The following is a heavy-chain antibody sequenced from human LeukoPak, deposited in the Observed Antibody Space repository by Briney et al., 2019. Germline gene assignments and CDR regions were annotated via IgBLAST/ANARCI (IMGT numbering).Heavy chain of an antibody. D-gene: IGHD1-26*01. CDR2: ISYDGSNK. CDR1: GFTFSSYG. V-gene: IGHV3-30*03. CDR3: ALPSGGHKGDAFDI. J-gene: IGHJ3*02. Sequence: PGGSLRLSCAASGFTFSSYGMHWVRQAPGKGLEWVAAISYDGSNKYYADSVKGRFTISRDNSKNTLYLQMNSLRAEDTAVYYCALPSGGHKGDAFDIWGQGTMVTVSS.